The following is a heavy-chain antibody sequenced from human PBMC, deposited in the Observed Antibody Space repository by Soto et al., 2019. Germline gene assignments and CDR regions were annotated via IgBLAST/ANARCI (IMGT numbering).Heavy chain of an antibody. CDR2: ISAYNGNT. CDR3: ARVRLWFGRSVADQQYGHYYYMDV. CDR1: GYTFTSYG. D-gene: IGHD3-10*01. V-gene: IGHV1-18*01. Sequence: GASVKVSCKASGYTFTSYGISWVRQAPGQGLEWMGWISAYNGNTNYAQKLQVRVTMTTDTSTSTAYMELRSLRSDDTAVYYCARVRLWFGRSVADQQYGHYYYMDVWGKGTTVTVSS. J-gene: IGHJ6*03.